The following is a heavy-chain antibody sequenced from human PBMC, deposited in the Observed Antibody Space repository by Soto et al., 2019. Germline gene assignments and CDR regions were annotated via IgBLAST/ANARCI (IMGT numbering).Heavy chain of an antibody. J-gene: IGHJ4*02. V-gene: IGHV3-23*01. CDR3: AKDRRAGGNYGFYSDF. Sequence: PGGSLRLSCAASGFTFSIYGMTWVRHAPGKGLEWVSFSSATGAGTYYADSVKGRFTISRDNSKNTLYLQMTSLRADDTAVYYCAKDRRAGGNYGFYSDFWGQGALVTVSS. CDR1: GFTFSIYG. CDR2: SSATGAGT. D-gene: IGHD1-7*01.